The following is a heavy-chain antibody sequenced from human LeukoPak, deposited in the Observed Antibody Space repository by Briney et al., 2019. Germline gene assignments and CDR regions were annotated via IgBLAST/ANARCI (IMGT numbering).Heavy chain of an antibody. J-gene: IGHJ4*02. CDR2: IYYGGST. V-gene: IGHV4-59*01. D-gene: IGHD4-17*01. Sequence: SETLSLTCTVSGGSISSYYWSWIRQPPGKGLEWIGYIYYGGSTNYNPSLKSRVTISVDTSKNQFSLKLSSVTAADTAVYYCARDDYGETLGLWGQGTLVTVSS. CDR1: GGSISSYY. CDR3: ARDDYGETLGL.